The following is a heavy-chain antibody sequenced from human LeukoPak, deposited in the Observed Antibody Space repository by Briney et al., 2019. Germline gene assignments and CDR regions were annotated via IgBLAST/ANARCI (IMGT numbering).Heavy chain of an antibody. CDR2: IRYDGSNK. J-gene: IGHJ4*02. CDR3: AKAPSAYYYDSSGPMGLDY. Sequence: GGSLRLSCAASGFTFSSYSMNWVRQAPGKGLEWVAFIRYDGSNKYYADSVKGRFTISSDNSKNTLYLQMNSLRAEDTAVYYCAKAPSAYYYDSSGPMGLDYWGQGTLVTVSS. D-gene: IGHD3-22*01. V-gene: IGHV3-30*02. CDR1: GFTFSSYS.